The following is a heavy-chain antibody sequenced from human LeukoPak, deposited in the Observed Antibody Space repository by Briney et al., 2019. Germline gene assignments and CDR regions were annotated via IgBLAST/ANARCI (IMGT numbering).Heavy chain of an antibody. J-gene: IGHJ5*02. D-gene: IGHD6-13*01. Sequence: ASVKVSFKTSGYTFTAYYMHWVRQAPGQGLEWMGWINPNTGDTRSAERFQGRVTMTRDSSITTIYLELTRLTSDDTAVYYCARDMWQQFDWFDPWGQGTLVTVSS. V-gene: IGHV1-2*02. CDR3: ARDMWQQFDWFDP. CDR1: GYTFTAYY. CDR2: INPNTGDT.